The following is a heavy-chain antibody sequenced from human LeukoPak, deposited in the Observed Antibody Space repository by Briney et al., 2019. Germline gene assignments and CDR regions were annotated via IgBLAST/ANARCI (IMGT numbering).Heavy chain of an antibody. Sequence: PGGSLRLSCAASGFTFSRFTINWVRQAPGKGLEWVSGISGSYSSTYYADSVKGRFTISRDNSKNTLYLQMNSLRAEDTAVYYCAKGGGWLYYFDYWGQGTLVTVSS. CDR3: AKGGGWLYYFDY. D-gene: IGHD4-23*01. J-gene: IGHJ4*02. CDR2: ISGSYSST. V-gene: IGHV3-23*01. CDR1: GFTFSRFT.